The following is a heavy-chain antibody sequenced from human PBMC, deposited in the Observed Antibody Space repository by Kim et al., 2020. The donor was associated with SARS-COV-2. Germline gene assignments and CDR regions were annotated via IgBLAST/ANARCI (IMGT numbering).Heavy chain of an antibody. Sequence: GGSLRLSCAASGFTFSSYSMNWVRQAPGKGLEWVSSISSSSSYIYYADSVKGRFTISRDNAKNSLYLQMNSLRAEDTAVYYCARDGDGSGSYPYLADDAFDIWGQGTMVTVSS. J-gene: IGHJ3*02. CDR3: ARDGDGSGSYPYLADDAFDI. CDR2: ISSSSSYI. CDR1: GFTFSSYS. V-gene: IGHV3-21*01. D-gene: IGHD3-10*01.